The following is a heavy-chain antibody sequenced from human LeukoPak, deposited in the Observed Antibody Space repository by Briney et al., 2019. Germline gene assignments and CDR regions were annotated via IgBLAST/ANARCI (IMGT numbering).Heavy chain of an antibody. CDR3: ARLRNYGDYVSDAFDI. CDR1: GGSISSYY. V-gene: IGHV4-59*08. Sequence: PSETLSLTCTVPGGSISSYYWSWIRQPPGKGLEWIGYIYYSGSTNYNPSLKSRVTISVDTSKNQFSLKLSSVTAADTAVYYCARLRNYGDYVSDAFDIWGQGTMVTVSS. J-gene: IGHJ3*02. CDR2: IYYSGST. D-gene: IGHD4-17*01.